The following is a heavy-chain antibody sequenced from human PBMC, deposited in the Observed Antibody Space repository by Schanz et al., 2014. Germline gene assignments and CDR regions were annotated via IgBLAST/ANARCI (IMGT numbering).Heavy chain of an antibody. V-gene: IGHV1-18*01. J-gene: IGHJ6*02. CDR3: VRDAGWAFGDYHGMDV. Sequence: QVQLVQSGAEVKQPGASVKVSCKASGYPFSNYGISWLRQAPGQGFEWMAWMSYNGNTKYAQSLQGRVTVTRDTSTSTAYMELRSLISDDTAVYYCVRDAGWAFGDYHGMDVWGQGTSVTVSS. D-gene: IGHD3-10*01. CDR2: MSYNGNT. CDR1: GYPFSNYG.